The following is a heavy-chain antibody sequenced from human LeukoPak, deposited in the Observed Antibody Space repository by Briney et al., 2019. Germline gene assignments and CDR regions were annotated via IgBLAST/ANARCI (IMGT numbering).Heavy chain of an antibody. J-gene: IGHJ4*02. D-gene: IGHD4-17*01. CDR3: AKDLTTVTTGRYYFDY. V-gene: IGHV3-23*01. CDR1: GFTFSNYA. CDR2: ISGSGGST. Sequence: PGGSLRLSCAASGFTFSNYAMNWVRQAPGKGLEWVSAISGSGGSTYYADSVKGRFTISRDNSKNTLYLQMNSLRAEDTAVYYCAKDLTTVTTGRYYFDYWGQGTLVTVSS.